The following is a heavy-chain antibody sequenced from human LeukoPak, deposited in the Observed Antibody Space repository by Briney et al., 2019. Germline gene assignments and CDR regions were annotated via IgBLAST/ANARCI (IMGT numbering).Heavy chain of an antibody. Sequence: GGSLRLSCAASGFTFTSTSMNWVCQAPGKGLEWISYISSSSRTVHYADSVKGRFTISRDNAKNSLYLQMNSLRDEDTAVYYCARARDGSYDYWGQGTLVTVSS. V-gene: IGHV3-48*02. CDR2: ISSSSRTV. J-gene: IGHJ4*02. CDR3: ARARDGSYDY. D-gene: IGHD1-26*01. CDR1: GFTFTSTS.